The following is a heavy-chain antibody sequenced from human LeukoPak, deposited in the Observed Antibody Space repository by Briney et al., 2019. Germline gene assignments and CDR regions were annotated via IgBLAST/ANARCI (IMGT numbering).Heavy chain of an antibody. CDR1: GYTFTSYA. D-gene: IGHD3-22*01. CDR2: INPNSGGT. Sequence: ASVKVSCKASGYTFTSYAMNWVRQAPGQGLEWMGWINPNSGGTNYAQKFQGRVTMTRDTSISTAYMELSRLRSDDTAVYYCARDDSSGYYFNWFDPWGQGTLVTVSS. V-gene: IGHV1-2*02. CDR3: ARDDSSGYYFNWFDP. J-gene: IGHJ5*02.